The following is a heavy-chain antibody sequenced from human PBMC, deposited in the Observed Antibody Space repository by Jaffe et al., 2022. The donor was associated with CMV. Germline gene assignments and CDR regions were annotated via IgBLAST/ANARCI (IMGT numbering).Heavy chain of an antibody. CDR3: ARSWWELGGRTNYYYYYGMDV. Sequence: QVQLQESGPGLVKPSETLSLTCTVSGGSVSSGSYYWSWIRQPPGKGLEWIGYIYYSGSTNYNPSLKSRVTISVDTSKNQFSLKLSSVTAADTAVYYCARSWWELGGRTNYYYYYGMDVWGQGTTVTVSS. J-gene: IGHJ6*02. V-gene: IGHV4-61*01. CDR1: GGSVSSGSYY. D-gene: IGHD1-26*01. CDR2: IYYSGST.